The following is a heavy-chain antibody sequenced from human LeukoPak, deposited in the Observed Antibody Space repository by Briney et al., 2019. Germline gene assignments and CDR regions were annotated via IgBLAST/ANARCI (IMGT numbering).Heavy chain of an antibody. CDR3: ASLRFGDSYFDF. Sequence: PSETLSLTCKVSNYSVRSDLHWSWIRQSPGRGLEWIASIYQSGHAYYSPSLKSRVLISLDTSKKELSLKINSVTATDTALYYCASLRFGDSYFDFWGQGTQVTVSS. J-gene: IGHJ4*02. CDR1: NYSVRSDLH. CDR2: IYQSGHA. V-gene: IGHV4-38-2*02. D-gene: IGHD3-10*01.